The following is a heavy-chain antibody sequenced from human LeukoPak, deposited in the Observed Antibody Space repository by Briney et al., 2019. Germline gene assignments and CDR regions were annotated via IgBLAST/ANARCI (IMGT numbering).Heavy chain of an antibody. CDR3: AELGITMIGGA. J-gene: IGHJ6*04. V-gene: IGHV3-21*01. Sequence: GGSLRLSCVASGFTFSTYTMSWVRQAPGKGLEWVASISSGSFLISYADSVKGRFTISRDNAENSLYLQMNSLRAEDTAVYYCAELGITMIGGAWGKGTTVTISS. CDR2: ISSGSFLI. CDR1: GFTFSTYT. D-gene: IGHD3-10*02.